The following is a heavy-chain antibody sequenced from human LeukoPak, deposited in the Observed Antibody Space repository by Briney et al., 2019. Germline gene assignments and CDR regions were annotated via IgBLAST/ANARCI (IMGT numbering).Heavy chain of an antibody. CDR1: GFTFSGYG. D-gene: IGHD3-22*01. J-gene: IGHJ4*02. Sequence: KTGGSLRLSCAASGFTFSGYGMNWVRQAPGKGLEWVSYISSSSSYIYYADSVKGRFTISRDNAKNSLYLQMNSLRAEDTAVYYCARDLNYYDSSGYYTGHFFDYWGQGTLVTVSS. V-gene: IGHV3-21*05. CDR3: ARDLNYYDSSGYYTGHFFDY. CDR2: ISSSSSYI.